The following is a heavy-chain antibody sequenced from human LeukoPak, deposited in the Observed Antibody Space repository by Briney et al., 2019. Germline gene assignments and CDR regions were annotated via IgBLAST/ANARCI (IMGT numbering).Heavy chain of an antibody. V-gene: IGHV3-23*01. J-gene: IGHJ4*02. Sequence: GGSLRLSCAASGFTFSSYAMNWVRQAPGKGLEWVSAISGSGGSTYYADSVKGRFTISRDNSKNTLYLQMNSLRAEDTAVYYCAKGAHIVVVTAILDYWGQGTLVTVSS. CDR2: ISGSGGST. CDR1: GFTFSSYA. CDR3: AKGAHIVVVTAILDY. D-gene: IGHD2-21*02.